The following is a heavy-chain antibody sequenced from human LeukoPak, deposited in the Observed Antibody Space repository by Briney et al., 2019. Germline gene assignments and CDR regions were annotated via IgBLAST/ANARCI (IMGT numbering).Heavy chain of an antibody. V-gene: IGHV4-59*01. CDR2: IYYSGST. CDR3: ARVPRYDFWSGYLYYYYMDV. J-gene: IGHJ6*03. CDR1: GGSITTYY. Sequence: PSQTLSPTCTLSGGSITTYYCSCIRQPASKELGWIGYIYYSGSTNYNPSVKSRVTISVDTSKNQFSLKLGSVTAADTAVYYCARVPRYDFWSGYLYYYYMDVWGKGTTVTVSS. D-gene: IGHD3-3*01.